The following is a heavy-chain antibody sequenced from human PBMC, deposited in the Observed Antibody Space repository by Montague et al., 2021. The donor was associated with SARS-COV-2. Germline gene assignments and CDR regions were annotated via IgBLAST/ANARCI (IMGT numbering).Heavy chain of an antibody. CDR3: ARVGSSSWYFDY. Sequence: NEKYYLYSFKGRFTISRDNSKNSLYLQLGSLIAEDMAVYYCARVGSSSWYFDYWCQGTLVNVSS. V-gene: IGHV3-7*01. J-gene: IGHJ4*02. CDR2: NEK. D-gene: IGHD6-13*01.